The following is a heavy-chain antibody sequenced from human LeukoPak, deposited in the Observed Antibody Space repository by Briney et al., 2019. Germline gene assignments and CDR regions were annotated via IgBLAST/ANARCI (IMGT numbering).Heavy chain of an antibody. J-gene: IGHJ4*02. Sequence: ASVKVSCKASGYTFSTYGINWVRQVPGQGLEWMGWISAYNGNTNYAQKFQGRVSMTTDTSTSTAYREVRSLRSDDTAVYYCARDLMSRGSSGSLPFDYWGQGTMVTVSS. CDR1: GYTFSTYG. CDR2: ISAYNGNT. D-gene: IGHD3-22*01. CDR3: ARDLMSRGSSGSLPFDY. V-gene: IGHV1-18*01.